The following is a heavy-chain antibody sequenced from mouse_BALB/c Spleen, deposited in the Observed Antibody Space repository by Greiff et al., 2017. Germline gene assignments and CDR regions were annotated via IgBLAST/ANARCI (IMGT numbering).Heavy chain of an antibody. Sequence: VQLKQSGPELVKPGASVKIPCKASGYTFTDYNMDWVKQSHGKSLEWIGDINPNNGGTIYNQKFKGKATLTVDKSSSTAYMELRSLTSEDTAVYYCARITTVVDFAYWGQGTLVTVSA. V-gene: IGHV1-18*01. D-gene: IGHD1-1*01. J-gene: IGHJ3*01. CDR1: GYTFTDYN. CDR3: ARITTVVDFAY. CDR2: INPNNGGT.